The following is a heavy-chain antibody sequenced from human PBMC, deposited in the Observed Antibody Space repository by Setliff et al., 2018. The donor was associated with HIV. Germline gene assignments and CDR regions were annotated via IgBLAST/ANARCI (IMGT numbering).Heavy chain of an antibody. J-gene: IGHJ4*02. V-gene: IGHV4-39*07. CDR1: GGSIRSIDYF. Sequence: SETLSLTCTVSGGSIRSIDYFWGWIRQPPGKGLEWLGNIGNIYYGGTTYYNPSLKSRVTMSVDTSKNQISLKLSSATAADTAMYYCARRMAAGTFDYWGQGTLVTVSS. D-gene: IGHD6-13*01. CDR3: ARRMAAGTFDY. CDR2: IYYGGTT.